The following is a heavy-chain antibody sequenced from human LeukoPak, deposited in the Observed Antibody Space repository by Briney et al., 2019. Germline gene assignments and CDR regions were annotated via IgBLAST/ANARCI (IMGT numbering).Heavy chain of an antibody. CDR1: GFTFSSYW. Sequence: GGSLRLSCAASGFTFSSYWMSWVRQAPGKGLEWAANIKQDGSEKYYVDSVKGRFTISRDNAKNSLYLQMNSLRAEDTAVYYYARSIAAAGSNWFDPWGQGTLVTVSS. J-gene: IGHJ5*02. V-gene: IGHV3-7*03. CDR3: ARSIAAAGSNWFDP. D-gene: IGHD6-13*01. CDR2: IKQDGSEK.